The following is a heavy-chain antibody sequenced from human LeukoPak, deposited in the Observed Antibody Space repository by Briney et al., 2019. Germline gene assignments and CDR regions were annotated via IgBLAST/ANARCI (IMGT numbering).Heavy chain of an antibody. CDR2: IKSKTDGGTT. CDR1: GFTFSNAW. V-gene: IGHV3-15*01. CDR3: TTRYYYDSSGYSPAAFDI. D-gene: IGHD3-22*01. Sequence: PGGSLRLSCAASGFTFSNAWMSWVRQAPGKGLEWVGRIKSKTDGGTTDYAAPVKGRFTISRDDSKNTLYLQMNNLKTEDTAVYYCTTRYYYDSSGYSPAAFDIWGQGTMVTVSS. J-gene: IGHJ3*02.